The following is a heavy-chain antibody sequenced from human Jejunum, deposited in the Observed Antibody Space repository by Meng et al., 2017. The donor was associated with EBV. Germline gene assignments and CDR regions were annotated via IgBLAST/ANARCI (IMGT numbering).Heavy chain of an antibody. CDR3: TRGLADWYFDL. J-gene: IGHJ2*01. Sequence: EVQLVESXGGLVQPGXSLRLSCVASGLTFSNAWMTWVRQAPGKGPEWIGRIRSKIDGGTADYAAPVKGRFTISRDDSNNTAYLQMNSLKTDDTAVYYCTRGLADWYFDLWGRGTLVTVSS. CDR1: GLTFSNAW. V-gene: IGHV3-15*01. CDR2: IRSKIDGGTA. D-gene: IGHD3/OR15-3a*01.